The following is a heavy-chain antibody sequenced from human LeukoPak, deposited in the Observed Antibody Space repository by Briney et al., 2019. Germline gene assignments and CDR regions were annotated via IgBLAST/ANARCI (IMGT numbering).Heavy chain of an antibody. J-gene: IGHJ4*02. CDR3: ARGARGSYSY. Sequence: SETLSLTCAVSGGSINTYYWSWIRHPPGKGLGWIGYFSYSGGPNYNPSLKSRVTISVDTSKNQFSLKLSSVTAADTAVYYCARGARGSYSYWGQGTLVTVSS. CDR2: FSYSGGP. D-gene: IGHD1-26*01. V-gene: IGHV4-59*08. CDR1: GGSINTYY.